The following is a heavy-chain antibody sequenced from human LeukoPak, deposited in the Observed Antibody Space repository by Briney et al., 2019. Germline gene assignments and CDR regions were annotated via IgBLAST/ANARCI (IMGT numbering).Heavy chain of an antibody. J-gene: IGHJ6*03. Sequence: PSETLSFTCTVSGGSISSYYWSWLRQPPGKGLKWFGYIYYSGSTNYNPSLKSRVTISVDTSKNQFSLKLTSVTAADTAVYYCARTMEGYCSGGSCYQYSYYMDVWGKGTTVTVSS. CDR3: ARTMEGYCSGGSCYQYSYYMDV. V-gene: IGHV4-59*01. CDR2: IYYSGST. D-gene: IGHD2-15*01. CDR1: GGSISSYY.